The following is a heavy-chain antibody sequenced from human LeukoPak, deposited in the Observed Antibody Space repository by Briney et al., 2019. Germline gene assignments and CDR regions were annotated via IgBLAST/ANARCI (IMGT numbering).Heavy chain of an antibody. CDR3: ARHYYDSSGYPTLYYYMDV. D-gene: IGHD3-22*01. J-gene: IGHJ6*03. CDR1: GYTFTSYD. V-gene: IGHV1-8*01. CDR2: MNPNSGNA. Sequence: ASVKVSCKASGYTFTSYDINWVRQATGQGLEWMGWMNPNSGNAGYAQKFQGRVTMTRNTSISTAYMELSSLRSEDTAVYYCARHYYDSSGYPTLYYYMDVWGKGTTVTVSS.